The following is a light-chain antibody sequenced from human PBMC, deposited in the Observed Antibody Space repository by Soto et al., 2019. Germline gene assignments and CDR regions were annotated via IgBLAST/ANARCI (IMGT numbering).Light chain of an antibody. Sequence: ETVLTQSPGTLSLSPGERATLSCRASQRVSTSYLAWYQQRPGQAPRLLIYGASSRATGIPDRFSGSGSGTDFTLIISRLEPEDSAVYYCQQYGNSVWTLGQRTKVEIK. J-gene: IGKJ1*01. V-gene: IGKV3-20*01. CDR1: QRVSTSY. CDR2: GAS. CDR3: QQYGNSVWT.